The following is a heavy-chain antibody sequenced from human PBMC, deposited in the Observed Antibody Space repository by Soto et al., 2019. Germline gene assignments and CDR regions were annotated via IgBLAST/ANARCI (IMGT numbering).Heavy chain of an antibody. CDR1: GFSLTTSPMG. D-gene: IGHD1-1*01. Sequence: QITLKESGPTLVKPTQTLTLTCTFSGFSLTTSPMGVGWIRQPPGKALEWLVVIYWDDDKRYSPSLKRRLTITKDTSKHEVVLTITNMDPVDTATYYCAHRLSGYNWDGGYFDYWGQGALVTVSS. CDR2: IYWDDDK. V-gene: IGHV2-5*02. J-gene: IGHJ4*02. CDR3: AHRLSGYNWDGGYFDY.